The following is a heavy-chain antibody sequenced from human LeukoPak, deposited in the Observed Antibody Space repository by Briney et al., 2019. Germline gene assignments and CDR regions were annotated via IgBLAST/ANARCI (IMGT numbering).Heavy chain of an antibody. D-gene: IGHD6-13*01. V-gene: IGHV1-24*01. CDR3: ATWGLSGIAAAEYYFDY. CDR2: FDPEDGET. CDR1: GYTLTELS. J-gene: IGHJ4*02. Sequence: ASVKVSCKVSGYTLTELSMHWVRQAPGKGLEWMGGFDPEDGETIYAQKFQGRVTMTEDTSTDTAYMELSSLRYEDTAVYYCATWGLSGIAAAEYYFDYWGQGTLVTVSS.